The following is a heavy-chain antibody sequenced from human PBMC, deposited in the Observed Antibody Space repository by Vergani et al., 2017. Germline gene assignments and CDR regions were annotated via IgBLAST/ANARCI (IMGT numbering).Heavy chain of an antibody. CDR1: GGTFSSYA. J-gene: IGHJ6*02. V-gene: IGHV1-69*04. D-gene: IGHD6-19*01. Sequence: QVQLVQSGAEVKKPGSSVKVSCKASGGTFSSYAISWVRQAPGQGLEWMGRIIPILGIANYAQKFQGRVTITADKSTSTAYMELSSLRSEDTAVYYCAXETGIAVAPGYYYYGMDVWGQGTTVTVSS. CDR3: AXETGIAVAPGYYYYGMDV. CDR2: IIPILGIA.